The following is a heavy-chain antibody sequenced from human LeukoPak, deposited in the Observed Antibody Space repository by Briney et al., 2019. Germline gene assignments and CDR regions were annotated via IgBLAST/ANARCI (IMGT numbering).Heavy chain of an antibody. D-gene: IGHD1-1*01. CDR3: ARGGVNYWNPRY. CDR1: WFTVSRYY. J-gene: IGHJ4*02. CDR2: LYPGGRT. V-gene: IGHV3-53*01. Sequence: GGPLRLSCVASWFTVSRYYMSWVRQAPGKGLEWVSLLYPGGRTYYADSVEGRFTISRDDSKNTVYLHMNTVRAEDTAKYYCARGGVNYWNPRYWGQGTLVTVSS.